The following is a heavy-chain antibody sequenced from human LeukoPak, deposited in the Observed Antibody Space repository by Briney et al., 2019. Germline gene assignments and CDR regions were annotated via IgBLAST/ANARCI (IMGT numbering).Heavy chain of an antibody. CDR3: ARDRKVRGVIGFAFDI. V-gene: IGHV4-31*03. D-gene: IGHD3-10*01. Sequence: PSETLSLTCTVSGGSISSGGYYWSWIRQHPGKGLEWIGYIYYSGSTYYNPSLKSRVTISVDTSKNQFSLKLSSVTAADTAVYYCARDRKVRGVIGFAFDIWGQGTMVTVSS. J-gene: IGHJ3*02. CDR2: IYYSGST. CDR1: GGSISSGGYY.